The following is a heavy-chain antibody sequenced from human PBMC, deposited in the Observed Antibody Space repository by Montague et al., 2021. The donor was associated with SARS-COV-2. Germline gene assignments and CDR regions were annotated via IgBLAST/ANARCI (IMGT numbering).Heavy chain of an antibody. V-gene: IGHV4-4*07. CDR2: IRTTGHT. CDR3: ARFGSGALEFDL. J-gene: IGHJ4*02. Sequence: SETLSLTCTVSGDSISSFYWNWIRQHAGKGLEWIGRIRTTGHTDYNSSLESRVFMSVDTSTNQFSLSLTSVTAADTAVYFCARFGSGALEFDLWGQGTLVTVSS. CDR1: GDSISSFY. D-gene: IGHD1-26*01.